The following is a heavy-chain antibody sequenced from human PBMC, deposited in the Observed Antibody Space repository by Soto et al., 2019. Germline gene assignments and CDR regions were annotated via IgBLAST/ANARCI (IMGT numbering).Heavy chain of an antibody. CDR3: ARAGVGFVVVPAAMFDGGIDY. D-gene: IGHD2-2*01. Sequence: GGSLRLSCAASGFTFSSYSMNWVRQAPGKGLEWVSSISSSSSYIYYADSVKGRFTISRDNAKNSLYLQMNSLRAEDTAVYYCARAGVGFVVVPAAMFDGGIDYWGQGTLVTVSS. CDR1: GFTFSSYS. CDR2: ISSSSSYI. J-gene: IGHJ4*02. V-gene: IGHV3-21*01.